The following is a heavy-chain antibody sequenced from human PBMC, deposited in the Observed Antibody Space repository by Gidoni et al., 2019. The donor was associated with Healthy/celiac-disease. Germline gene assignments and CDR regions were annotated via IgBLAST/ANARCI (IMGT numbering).Heavy chain of an antibody. Sequence: QVQLVQSGAEVQKPGASVKVYCKVSGYTLTELSMHWVRQAPGKGLEWMGGFDPEDGETIYAQKFQGRVTMTEDTSTDTAYMELSSLRSEDTAVYYCATGPPATITGTTWFDPWGQGTLVTVSS. CDR3: ATGPPATITGTTWFDP. CDR1: GYTLTELS. CDR2: FDPEDGET. D-gene: IGHD1-7*01. V-gene: IGHV1-24*01. J-gene: IGHJ5*02.